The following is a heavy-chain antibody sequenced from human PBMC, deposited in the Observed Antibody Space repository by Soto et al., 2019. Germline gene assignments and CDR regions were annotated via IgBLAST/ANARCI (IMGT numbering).Heavy chain of an antibody. D-gene: IGHD6-6*01. CDR2: IIPILGIA. V-gene: IGHV1-69*02. J-gene: IGHJ6*03. CDR1: GGTFSSYT. Sequence: GASVKVSCKASGGTFSSYTISWVRQAPGQGLEWMGRIIPILGIANYAQKFQGRVTITADKSTSTAYKELSSLRSEDTAVYYCARAGSSSAYYYSYMDVWGKGTTVTVSS. CDR3: ARAGSSSAYYYSYMDV.